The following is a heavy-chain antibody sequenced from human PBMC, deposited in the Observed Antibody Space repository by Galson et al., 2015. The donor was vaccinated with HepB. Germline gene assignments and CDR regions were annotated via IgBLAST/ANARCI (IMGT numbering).Heavy chain of an antibody. CDR1: GFTFSSYG. CDR2: IWYDGSNK. J-gene: IGHJ6*02. Sequence: SLRLSCAASGFTFSSYGMHWVRQAPGKGLEWVAVIWYDGSNKYYADSVKGRFTISRDNSKNTLYLQMNSLRAEDTAVYYCARDRDDYYDRTSYLGGMDVWGQGTTVTVSS. D-gene: IGHD3-22*01. CDR3: ARDRDDYYDRTSYLGGMDV. V-gene: IGHV3-33*01.